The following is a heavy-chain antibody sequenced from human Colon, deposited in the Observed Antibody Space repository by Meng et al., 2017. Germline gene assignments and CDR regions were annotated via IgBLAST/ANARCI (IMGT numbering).Heavy chain of an antibody. CDR2: IYHSGST. J-gene: IGHJ4*02. Sequence: QVPLQESGPGLGKPSGTLSLTCAVSGDSIRSSNWWSWVRQPPGRGLEWIGEIYHSGSTNYNPSLKNRLSLTVDKSKNQFSLTLHSVTAADTAVYYCARVIYASGNMARLDCWGQGTLVTVSS. CDR1: GDSIRSSNW. CDR3: ARVIYASGNMARLDC. D-gene: IGHD3-10*01. V-gene: IGHV4-4*02.